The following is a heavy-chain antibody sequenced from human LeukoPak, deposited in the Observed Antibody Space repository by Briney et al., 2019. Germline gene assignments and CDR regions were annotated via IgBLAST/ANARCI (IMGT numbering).Heavy chain of an antibody. CDR2: ITSSSTYM. CDR3: AKGGVAAAGTWSLFD. D-gene: IGHD6-13*01. V-gene: IGHV3-21*04. J-gene: IGHJ4*02. Sequence: GGSLRLSCAASGFTFNSYNMNWVRQAPGKGLEWVSSITSSSTYMYYADSVKGRFTIPRDNARNSLYLQMNSLRAEDTAVYYCAKGGVAAAGTWSLFDWGQGTLVTVSS. CDR1: GFTFNSYN.